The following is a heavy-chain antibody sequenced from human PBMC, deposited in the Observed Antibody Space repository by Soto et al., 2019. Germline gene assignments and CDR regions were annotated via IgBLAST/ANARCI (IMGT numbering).Heavy chain of an antibody. CDR2: IWYDGSNK. CDR3: ARSWGQQWLVRGYYYGMDV. J-gene: IGHJ6*02. CDR1: GFTFSSYG. Sequence: GGSLRLSCAASGFTFSSYGMHWVRQAPGKGLEWVAVIWYDGSNKYYADSVKGRFTISRDNSKNTLYLQMNSLRAEDTAVYYCARSWGQQWLVRGYYYGMDVWGQGTTVTVSS. V-gene: IGHV3-33*01. D-gene: IGHD6-19*01.